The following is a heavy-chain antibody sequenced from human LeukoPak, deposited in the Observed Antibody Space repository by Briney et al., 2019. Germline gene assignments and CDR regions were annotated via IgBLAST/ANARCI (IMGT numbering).Heavy chain of an antibody. CDR3: ASPSLMSGEPSYFDF. Sequence: SETLSLTCTVSGVSISSGDYYWRWIRQPPGKGLEWIGYIYYSGSTYYNPSLKSRVTISVDTSKNQFSLKLTSVTAADTAVYYCASPSLMSGEPSYFDFWGQGTLVSVSA. D-gene: IGHD4-17*01. J-gene: IGHJ4*02. CDR1: GVSISSGDYY. V-gene: IGHV4-30-4*08. CDR2: IYYSGST.